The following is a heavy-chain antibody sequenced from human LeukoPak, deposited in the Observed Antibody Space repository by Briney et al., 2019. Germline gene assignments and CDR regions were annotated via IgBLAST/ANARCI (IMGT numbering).Heavy chain of an antibody. CDR3: ARQYDGSSSYYHNWFDP. D-gene: IGHD3-22*01. V-gene: IGHV5-51*01. Sequence: GESLKISCQASGYTFTDYWIGWVRQVPGKGLEWMGIIYPDDSDTRYSPSFQGQVTISVDKSISTAYLQWSSLQASDTAIYYCARQYDGSSSYYHNWFDPWGQGTLVTVSS. CDR1: GYTFTDYW. J-gene: IGHJ5*02. CDR2: IYPDDSDT.